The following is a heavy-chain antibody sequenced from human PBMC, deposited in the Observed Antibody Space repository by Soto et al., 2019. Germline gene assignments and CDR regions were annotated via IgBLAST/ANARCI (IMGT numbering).Heavy chain of an antibody. Sequence: QVQLVQSGAEVKKPGSSVKVSCKASGGTFSSYAISWVRQAPGQGLEWMGGIIPIFGTANYAQKFQGRVTITADESTSTAYMELSSLRSQDTAVYYCATDSVAALPQDAFDIWGLGTMVTVSS. CDR2: IIPIFGTA. D-gene: IGHD6-6*01. CDR1: GGTFSSYA. CDR3: ATDSVAALPQDAFDI. J-gene: IGHJ3*02. V-gene: IGHV1-69*01.